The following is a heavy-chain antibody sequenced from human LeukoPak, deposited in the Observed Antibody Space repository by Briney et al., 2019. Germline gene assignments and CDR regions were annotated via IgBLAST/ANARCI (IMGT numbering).Heavy chain of an antibody. CDR1: GYSISRTYY. CDR3: ARVSGGPAAIVDWFDP. Sequence: SETLSLTCTVSGYSISRTYYWGWIRQPPEKGLEWIGNIFHSGSTYYNPSLKSRVTISVDSSKNQFSLKLSSVTAADTAVYYCARVSGGPAAIVDWFDPWGQGTLVTVSS. J-gene: IGHJ5*02. D-gene: IGHD2-2*01. V-gene: IGHV4-38-2*02. CDR2: IFHSGST.